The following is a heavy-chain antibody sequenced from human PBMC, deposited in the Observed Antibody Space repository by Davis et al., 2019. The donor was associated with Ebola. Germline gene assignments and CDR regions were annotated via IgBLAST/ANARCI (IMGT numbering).Heavy chain of an antibody. J-gene: IGHJ6*04. D-gene: IGHD2-8*01. V-gene: IGHV4-30-2*03. CDR1: GGSISSGGYS. CDR2: IYYSGST. Sequence: MPSETLSLTCAVSGGSISSGGYSWSWIRQPPGKGLVWIGYIYYSGSTYYNSSLKSRVTISVDTSKKQFSLKLSSVTAADTAVYYCARHFARYCTNGVCYTVQYYYGMDVWGKGTTVNVSS. CDR3: ARHFARYCTNGVCYTVQYYYGMDV.